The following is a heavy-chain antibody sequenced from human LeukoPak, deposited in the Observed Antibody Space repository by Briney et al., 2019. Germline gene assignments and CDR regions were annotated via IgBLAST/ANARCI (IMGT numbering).Heavy chain of an antibody. CDR1: GYTFTSYG. J-gene: IGHJ5*02. V-gene: IGHV1-2*02. D-gene: IGHD2-2*01. CDR3: ARTSGPNWFDP. CDR2: INPNSGGT. Sequence: ASVKVSCKASGYTFTSYGISWVRQAPGQGLEWMGWINPNSGGTNYAQKFQGRVTITRDTSISTAYMELSRLRSDDTAVYYCARTSGPNWFDPWGQGTLVTVSS.